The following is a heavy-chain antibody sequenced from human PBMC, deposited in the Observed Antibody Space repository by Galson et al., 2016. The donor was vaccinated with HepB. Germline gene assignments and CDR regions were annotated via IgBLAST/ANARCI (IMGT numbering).Heavy chain of an antibody. D-gene: IGHD3-22*01. CDR3: ARDSSGYYVEAYDI. Sequence: SLRLSCAASGFTFRSRAMTWVRQAPGKGLEWVSYISGSGGNTFYADAVRGRFTISRDNSKKTVYLQMNSLRAEDTAEYYCARDSSGYYVEAYDICGQGTIVTVSS. CDR1: GFTFRSRA. V-gene: IGHV3-23*01. CDR2: ISGSGGNT. J-gene: IGHJ3*02.